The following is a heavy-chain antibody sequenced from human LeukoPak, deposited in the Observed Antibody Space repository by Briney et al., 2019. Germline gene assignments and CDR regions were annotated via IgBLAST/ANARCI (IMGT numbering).Heavy chain of an antibody. J-gene: IGHJ6*02. CDR2: INRNGGDT. V-gene: IGHV3-20*01. CDR1: GFTVDDYG. CDR3: ARDRPYTNYGTNGMDV. Sequence: GGSLRLSCVASGFTVDDYGMSWVRQAPGKGLEWVSGINRNGGDTRYADSVKGRFTISRDNGKNSLYLQMNSLRAEDTALYHCARDRPYTNYGTNGMDVWGQGTTVTVSS. D-gene: IGHD4/OR15-4a*01.